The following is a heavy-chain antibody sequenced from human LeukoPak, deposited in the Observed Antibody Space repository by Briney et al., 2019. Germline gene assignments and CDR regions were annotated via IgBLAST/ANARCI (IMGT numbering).Heavy chain of an antibody. CDR3: ARDARRHRYFDL. D-gene: IGHD6-6*01. CDR1: GFTFSDFW. V-gene: IGHV3-74*03. J-gene: IGHJ2*01. CDR2: ISGDATRI. Sequence: GGSLRLSCVASGFTFSDFWMHWFRQVPGKGLIWLARISGDATRITYADSVEGRFTTSRDTAKKTLYLQMTHLKVDDTAMYFCARDARRHRYFDLWGRGTLVTVTS.